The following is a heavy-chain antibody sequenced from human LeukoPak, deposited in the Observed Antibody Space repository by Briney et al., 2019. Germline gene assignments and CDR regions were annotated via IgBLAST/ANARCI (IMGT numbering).Heavy chain of an antibody. CDR3: AKGSRVDTAMVTAAGFDY. D-gene: IGHD5-18*01. CDR1: GFTFSIYG. Sequence: GGSLRLSCAASGFTFSIYGIHWVRQAPGKALGWVAVISYDGSNKQYADSVKGRFTISRDNSKNTLYLQMNSLRAKDTAVYYCAKGSRVDTAMVTAAGFDYWGQGTLVTVSS. V-gene: IGHV3-30*18. CDR2: ISYDGSNK. J-gene: IGHJ4*02.